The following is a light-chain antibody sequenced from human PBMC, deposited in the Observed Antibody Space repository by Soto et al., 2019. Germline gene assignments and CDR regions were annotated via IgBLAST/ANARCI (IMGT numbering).Light chain of an antibody. CDR3: QQYNIFPSLT. CDR1: QSVSSN. J-gene: IGKJ4*01. CDR2: GAS. V-gene: IGKV3-15*01. Sequence: EIVMTQSPATLSVSPGERATLSCRASQSVSSNLAWYHQKPGQAPRLLIYGASTRATGIPARFSGSGSGTEFTLTISSLQSEDFAVYYCQQYNIFPSLTFGGGTKVEIK.